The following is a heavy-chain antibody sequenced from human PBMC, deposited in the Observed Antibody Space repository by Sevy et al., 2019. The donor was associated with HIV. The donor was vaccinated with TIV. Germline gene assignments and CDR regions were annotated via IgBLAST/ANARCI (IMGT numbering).Heavy chain of an antibody. CDR1: GFTLSNYD. Sequence: GGSLRLSCIASGFTLSNYDIHWVRQAAGKGLEWVAVIKCNGSIQYYADSVKGRFTISRDNSKNTLYLQMNSLRPEDTAVYYCAKRGSKSSYAFDYWGQGTLVTVSS. J-gene: IGHJ4*02. D-gene: IGHD5-12*01. CDR2: IKCNGSIQ. V-gene: IGHV3-33*06. CDR3: AKRGSKSSYAFDY.